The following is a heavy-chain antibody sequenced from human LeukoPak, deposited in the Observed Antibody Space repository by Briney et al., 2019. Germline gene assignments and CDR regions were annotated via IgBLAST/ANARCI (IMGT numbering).Heavy chain of an antibody. CDR1: GFTFSTYW. CDR3: AREGSGAYFYYFDY. Sequence: GGSLRLSCAASGFTFSTYWMGWVRQTPGKGLERVANIKPDGGEKYYVDSVKGRFAISRDNAKNSLFLQINSLRAEDTAVYFCAREGSGAYFYYFDYWGQGTLVTVSS. V-gene: IGHV3-7*01. J-gene: IGHJ4*02. D-gene: IGHD4-17*01. CDR2: IKPDGGEK.